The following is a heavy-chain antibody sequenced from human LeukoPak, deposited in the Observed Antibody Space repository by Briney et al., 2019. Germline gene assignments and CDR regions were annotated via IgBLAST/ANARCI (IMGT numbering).Heavy chain of an antibody. CDR3: ARESTASRPHAFDY. D-gene: IGHD6-13*01. CDR1: GFTFRSYE. CDR2: ISSSGNTM. V-gene: IGHV3-48*03. J-gene: IGHJ4*02. Sequence: GGSLRLSCAASGFTFRSYEMNWVRQAPGKGLEWFSYISSSGNTMYYGDSVKGRFTISRDNAKNSLYLQMNSLRAKDTAVYFCARESTASRPHAFDYWGQGTLVTVSS.